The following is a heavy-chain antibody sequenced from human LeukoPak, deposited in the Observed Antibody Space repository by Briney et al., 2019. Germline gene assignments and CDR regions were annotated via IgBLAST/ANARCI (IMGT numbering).Heavy chain of an antibody. CDR1: GGSISSYY. CDR3: ARDLTQDGDYVFDY. D-gene: IGHD4-17*01. V-gene: IGHV4-59*01. Sequence: SETLSLTCTVSGGSISSYYWSWIRQPPGKGLEWIGYIYYSGSTNYNPSLKSRVTISVDTSKNQFSLKLSSVTAADTAVYYCARDLTQDGDYVFDYWGQGTLVTVSS. CDR2: IYYSGST. J-gene: IGHJ4*02.